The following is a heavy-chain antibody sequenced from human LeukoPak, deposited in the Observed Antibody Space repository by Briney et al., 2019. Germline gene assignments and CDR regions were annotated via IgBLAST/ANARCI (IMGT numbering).Heavy chain of an antibody. V-gene: IGHV4-34*01. J-gene: IGHJ5*01. D-gene: IGHD2-8*01. CDR2: VKHGGDT. Sequence: PAETLSLTCAVYGASFNTYYWTWIRQSPDKGLEWIGEVKHGGDTNFNPSLRSRVVMSVDASKNQFSLKMTSVTAADTAIYFCARGPVALPNDRLSLFFDFWGQGTLVTVSS. CDR1: GASFNTYY. CDR3: ARGPVALPNDRLSLFFDF.